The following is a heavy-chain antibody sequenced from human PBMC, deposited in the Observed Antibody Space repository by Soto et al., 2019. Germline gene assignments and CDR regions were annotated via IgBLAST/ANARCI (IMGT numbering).Heavy chain of an antibody. CDR1: GFTFNIYS. V-gene: IGHV3-21*01. CDR3: ARDPAGSTRPYYYGMDV. J-gene: IGHJ6*02. CDR2: ISSRNSFI. D-gene: IGHD2-2*01. Sequence: GGSLRLSCAASGFTFNIYSMNWVRQAPGKGLEWVSFISSRNSFIYYADSVRGRFTISRDNAKNSVFLQMNSLRVEDTAVYYCARDPAGSTRPYYYGMDVWGQGTTVTVSS.